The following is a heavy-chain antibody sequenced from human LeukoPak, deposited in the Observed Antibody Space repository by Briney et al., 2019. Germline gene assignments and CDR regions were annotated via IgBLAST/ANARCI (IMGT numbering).Heavy chain of an antibody. V-gene: IGHV3-73*01. J-gene: IGHJ6*03. D-gene: IGHD5-18*01. CDR3: TRLEDTAMVYHYYYMDV. Sequence: GGSLRLSCAASGFTFSGSAMHWVRQASGKGLEWVGRIRSKANSYATAYAASVKGRFTISRDDSKNTAYLQMNSLKTEDTAVYYCTRLEDTAMVYHYYYMDVWGKGTTVTVSS. CDR1: GFTFSGSA. CDR2: IRSKANSYAT.